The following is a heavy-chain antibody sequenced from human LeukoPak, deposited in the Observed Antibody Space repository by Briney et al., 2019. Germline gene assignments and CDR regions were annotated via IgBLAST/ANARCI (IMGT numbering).Heavy chain of an antibody. V-gene: IGHV4-39*07. CDR3: ASYCSITNCYEPHLDY. J-gene: IGHJ4*02. CDR1: GGSISSSSYY. Sequence: PSESLSLTCTVSGGSISSSSYYWGWIRQPPGKGLEWIGSIYYSGSTNYNPSLKSRVTMSVDTSKNQFSLKLSSVTAADTAVYYCASYCSITNCYEPHLDYWGQGTLVTVSS. D-gene: IGHD2-2*01. CDR2: IYYSGST.